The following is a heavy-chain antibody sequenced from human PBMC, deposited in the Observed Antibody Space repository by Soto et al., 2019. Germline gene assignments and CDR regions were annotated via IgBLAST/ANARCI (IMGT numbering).Heavy chain of an antibody. V-gene: IGHV4-39*01. J-gene: IGHJ3*02. D-gene: IGHD3-10*01. CDR3: ASHRGTPDAFDI. CDR2: IYYSGTT. CDR1: GGSISSGAFY. Sequence: QLQLQESGPGLVKPSETLSLTCTVSGGSISSGAFYWGWIRQPPGKGLEWIGSIYYSGTTYYNPSLKSRVTISVDTSKKQFSLNLRSVTAADTALYYCASHRGTPDAFDIWGQGTMVTVSS.